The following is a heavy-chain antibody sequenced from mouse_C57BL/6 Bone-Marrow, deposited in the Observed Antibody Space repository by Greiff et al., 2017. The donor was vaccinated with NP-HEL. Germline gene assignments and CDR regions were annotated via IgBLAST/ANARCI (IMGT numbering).Heavy chain of an antibody. CDR1: GYTFTEYT. CDR2: FYPGSGRI. Sequence: QVQLQQSGAELVKPGASVKLSCKASGYTFTEYTIHWVKQRSGQGLEWIGWFYPGSGRIKYNEKFKDKATLPADKSSSTVYMELSRLTSEDSAVYFCARHEEGITTVVRDYFDYWGQGTTLTVSS. V-gene: IGHV1-62-2*01. J-gene: IGHJ2*01. CDR3: ARHEEGITTVVRDYFDY. D-gene: IGHD1-1*01.